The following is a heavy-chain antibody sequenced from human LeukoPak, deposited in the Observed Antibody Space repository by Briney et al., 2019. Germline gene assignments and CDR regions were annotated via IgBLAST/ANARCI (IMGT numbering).Heavy chain of an antibody. V-gene: IGHV4-61*02. CDR1: GGSISSGSYY. CDR3: ARIYCGGDCRGYYYHYYMEV. Sequence: SQTLSLTCTVSGGSISSGSYYWSWIRQPAGKGLEWIGRIYTSGSTNYNPSLKSRVTISVDTSKNQFSLKLSSVTAADTAVYYCARIYCGGDCRGYYYHYYMEVWGKGTTVTISS. J-gene: IGHJ6*03. D-gene: IGHD2-21*02. CDR2: IYTSGST.